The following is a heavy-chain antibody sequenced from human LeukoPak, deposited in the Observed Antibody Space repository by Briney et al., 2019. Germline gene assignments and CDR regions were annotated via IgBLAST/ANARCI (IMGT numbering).Heavy chain of an antibody. V-gene: IGHV1-69*06. CDR3: AREKYYDILTGYYTDAFDI. CDR2: LIPIFGTA. Sequence: SVKFSCKASGGTFSSYAISWVRQAPGQGLEWMGGLIPIFGTANYAQKFQGRVTITADKSTSTAYMELSSLRSEDTAVYYCAREKYYDILTGYYTDAFDIWGQGTMVTVSS. D-gene: IGHD3-9*01. J-gene: IGHJ3*02. CDR1: GGTFSSYA.